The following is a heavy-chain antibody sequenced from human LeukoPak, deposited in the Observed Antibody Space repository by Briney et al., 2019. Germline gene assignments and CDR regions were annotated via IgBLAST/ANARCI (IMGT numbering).Heavy chain of an antibody. CDR3: ATTSIAAAVPGCFDY. J-gene: IGHJ4*02. V-gene: IGHV3-48*03. CDR2: ISSNGKTI. D-gene: IGHD6-13*01. Sequence: GGSLRLSCEASGFTFSSYEMNWVRQAPGKGLEWVSYISSNGKTIYYADSTKGRFTVSRDNAKNSPYLQMNSLRAEDTAVYYCATTSIAAAVPGCFDYWGQGTLVTVFS. CDR1: GFTFSSYE.